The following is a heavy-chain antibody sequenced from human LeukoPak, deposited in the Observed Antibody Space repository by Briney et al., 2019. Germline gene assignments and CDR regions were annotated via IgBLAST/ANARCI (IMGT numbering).Heavy chain of an antibody. CDR3: ARGLPPIAAAGTGGWFDP. V-gene: IGHV6-1*01. J-gene: IGHJ5*02. D-gene: IGHD6-13*01. Sequence: SQTLSLTCAISGDSVSSNSAAWNWIRQSPSRGLEWLGRTYYRSKWYNDYAVSVKSRITINPDTSKNQFSLQLNSVTPEDTAVYYCARGLPPIAAAGTGGWFDPWGQGTLVTVSS. CDR1: GDSVSSNSAA. CDR2: TYYRSKWYN.